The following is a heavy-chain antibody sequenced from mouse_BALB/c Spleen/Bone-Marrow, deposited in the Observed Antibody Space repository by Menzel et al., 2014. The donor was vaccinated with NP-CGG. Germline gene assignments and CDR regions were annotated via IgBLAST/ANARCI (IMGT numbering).Heavy chain of an antibody. CDR2: IDPYNGGT. CDR1: GYVFTSYN. CDR3: ARFDPNYYGSSYGYFDV. D-gene: IGHD1-1*01. Sequence: EVQLQQSGPELVKPGASVKVSCKASGYVFTSYNMYWVKQSHGKSLEWIGYIDPYNGGTSYNQKFKGKATLTVDKSSSTAYMHPNSLTSEDSAVYYCARFDPNYYGSSYGYFDVWGAGTTVTVSS. J-gene: IGHJ1*01. V-gene: IGHV1S135*01.